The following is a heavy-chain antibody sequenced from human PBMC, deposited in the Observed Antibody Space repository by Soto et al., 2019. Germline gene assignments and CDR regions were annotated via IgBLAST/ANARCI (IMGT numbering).Heavy chain of an antibody. CDR1: GDSIISCDYY. Sequence: SETLSLTCTVSGDSIISCDYYWSWIRQPPGKGLEWIGYIYYSGSTYYNPSLKSRVTISVDTSKNQFSLKLSSVTAAAMAVYSCDRASEERFMGFDPWGQGILVTVSS. D-gene: IGHD3-10*01. CDR3: DRASEERFMGFDP. CDR2: IYYSGST. J-gene: IGHJ5*02. V-gene: IGHV4-30-4*01.